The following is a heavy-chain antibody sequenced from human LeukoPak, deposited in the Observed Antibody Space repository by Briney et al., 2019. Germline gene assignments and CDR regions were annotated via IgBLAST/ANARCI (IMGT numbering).Heavy chain of an antibody. CDR1: GYTFTSYD. Sequence: ASVKVSCKASGYTFTSYDINWVRQATGQGLEWMGWMNPNSGNTGYAQKFQGRVTITRNTSISTAYMELSSLRSEDTAVYYCARDLPRGSGFYDSSGPARFDYWGQGTLATVSS. CDR3: ARDLPRGSGFYDSSGPARFDY. D-gene: IGHD3-22*01. V-gene: IGHV1-8*03. J-gene: IGHJ4*02. CDR2: MNPNSGNT.